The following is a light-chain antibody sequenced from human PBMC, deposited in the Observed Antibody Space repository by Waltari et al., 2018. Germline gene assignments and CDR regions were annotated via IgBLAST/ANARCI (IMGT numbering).Light chain of an antibody. CDR2: GAS. CDR3: LQYNNWPPYT. V-gene: IGKV3-15*01. CDR1: QSVSSN. J-gene: IGKJ2*01. Sequence: IVMTQSPATLSVSPGERATLSCRASQSVSSNLAWYQQKPGQAPRLLIYGASTRASGISARFSGSGSGTEFTLTISSLQSEDFAVYYCLQYNNWPPYTFGQGTKLEI.